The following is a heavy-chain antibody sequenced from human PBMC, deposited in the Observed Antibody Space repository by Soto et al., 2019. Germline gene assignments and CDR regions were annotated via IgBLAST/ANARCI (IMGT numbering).Heavy chain of an antibody. CDR2: ISGSGGST. D-gene: IGHD4-17*01. V-gene: IGHV3-23*01. CDR1: GFTFSSYA. J-gene: IGHJ3*02. Sequence: EVQLLESGGGLVQPGGSLRLSCAASGFTFSSYAMSWVRQAPGKGLEWVSAISGSGGSTYYADSVKGRFTISRDNSKNTLYLQMNSLRAEDTAVYYCANCPSNHHDYGDAFDIWGQGTMVTVSS. CDR3: ANCPSNHHDYGDAFDI.